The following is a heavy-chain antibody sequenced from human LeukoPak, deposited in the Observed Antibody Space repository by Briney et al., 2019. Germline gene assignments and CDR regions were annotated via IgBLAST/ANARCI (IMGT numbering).Heavy chain of an antibody. Sequence: PGGSLRLSCAASGFTFSSYWMTWVRQAPGKGLEWVANIKEDGSEKYYVDSLKGRFTISRDNAKNSLYLQMNSLRAEDTAVYYCAKPGPATTNSYGMDVWGQGTTVSVSS. J-gene: IGHJ6*02. CDR2: IKEDGSEK. V-gene: IGHV3-7*01. D-gene: IGHD1-26*01. CDR1: GFTFSSYW. CDR3: AKPGPATTNSYGMDV.